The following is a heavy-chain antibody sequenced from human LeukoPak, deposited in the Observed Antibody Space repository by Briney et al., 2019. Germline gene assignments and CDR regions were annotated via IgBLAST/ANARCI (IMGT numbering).Heavy chain of an antibody. J-gene: IGHJ4*02. CDR2: IYTSGST. CDR1: GGSISRYY. Sequence: PSETLSLTCTVSGGSISRYYWGWIRQPPGKGLEWIGYIYTSGSTNYNPSLKSRVTISVDTSKNQFSLKLSSVTAADTAVYYCARSRGIAVAGTLSSFDYWGQGTLVTVSS. D-gene: IGHD6-19*01. V-gene: IGHV4-4*09. CDR3: ARSRGIAVAGTLSSFDY.